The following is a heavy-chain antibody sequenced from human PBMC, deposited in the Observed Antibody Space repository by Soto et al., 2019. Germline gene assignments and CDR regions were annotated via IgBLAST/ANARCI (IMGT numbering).Heavy chain of an antibody. V-gene: IGHV3-9*01. CDR2: ISWNSGSI. CDR1: GFTFDDYA. J-gene: IGHJ4*02. D-gene: IGHD1-7*01. CDR3: AKERSSGERGLELPQTLDY. Sequence: EVQLVESGGGLVQPGRSLRLSCAASGFTFDDYAMHWVRQAPGKGLEWVSGISWNSGSIGYADSVKGRFTISRDNAKNSLYLQMNSLRAEDTALYYCAKERSSGERGLELPQTLDYWGQGTLVTVSS.